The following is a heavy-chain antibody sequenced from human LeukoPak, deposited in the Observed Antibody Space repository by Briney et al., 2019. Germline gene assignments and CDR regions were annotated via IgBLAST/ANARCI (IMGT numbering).Heavy chain of an antibody. CDR1: GGSISSYY. V-gene: IGHV4-59*12. D-gene: IGHD6-6*01. Sequence: SETLSLTCTVSGGSISSYYWSWIRQPPGKGLEWIGYIYNSGSTNYNPSLKSRVTISVGTSKNQFSLKLNSVTAADTAVYYCARIDYSSSTDYWGQGTLVTVSS. CDR3: ARIDYSSSTDY. J-gene: IGHJ4*02. CDR2: IYNSGST.